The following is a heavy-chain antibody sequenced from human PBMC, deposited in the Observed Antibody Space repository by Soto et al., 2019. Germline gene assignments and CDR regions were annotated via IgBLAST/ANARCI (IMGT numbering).Heavy chain of an antibody. Sequence: SETLSLTCTVSGGSISSSSYYWGWIRQPPGKGLEWIGSIYYSGSTYYNPSLKSRVTISVDTSKNQFSLKLSSVTAADTAVYYCARHGPYYYGSGSSNWFDPWGQGTLVTVSS. V-gene: IGHV4-39*01. D-gene: IGHD3-10*01. J-gene: IGHJ5*02. CDR1: GGSISSSSYY. CDR3: ARHGPYYYGSGSSNWFDP. CDR2: IYYSGST.